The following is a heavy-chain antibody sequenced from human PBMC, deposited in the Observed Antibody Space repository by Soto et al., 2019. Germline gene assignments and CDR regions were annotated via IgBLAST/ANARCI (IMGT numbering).Heavy chain of an antibody. CDR3: ARGGGYCTNGVCYSNYYYYYGMHV. CDR2: INHSGST. J-gene: IGHJ6*02. V-gene: IGHV4-34*01. CDR1: GGSFSGYY. Sequence: ETLSLTCAVYGGSFSGYYWSWIRQPPGKGLEWIGEINHSGSTNYNPSLKSRVTISVDTSKNQFSLKLSSVTAADTAVYYCARGGGYCTNGVCYSNYYYYYGMHVWGQGTTVTVS. D-gene: IGHD2-8*01.